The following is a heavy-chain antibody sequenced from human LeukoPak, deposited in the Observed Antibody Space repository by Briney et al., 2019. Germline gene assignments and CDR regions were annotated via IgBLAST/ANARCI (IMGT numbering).Heavy chain of an antibody. J-gene: IGHJ4*02. Sequence: PGGSLRLSCAASGFTFGAYTINWVRQAPGKGLEWVSCIFSRSESILYADSVKGRFTISRDNAKNSLYLQMDSLRVGDTAVYYCARDFFHSSDSRPFDYWGREPWSPSPQ. D-gene: IGHD3-22*01. CDR1: GFTFGAYT. CDR2: IFSRSESI. CDR3: ARDFFHSSDSRPFDY. V-gene: IGHV3-21*01.